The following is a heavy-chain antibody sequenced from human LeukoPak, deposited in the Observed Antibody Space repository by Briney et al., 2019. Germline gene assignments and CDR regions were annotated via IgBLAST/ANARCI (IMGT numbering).Heavy chain of an antibody. D-gene: IGHD3-3*01. J-gene: IGHJ4*02. CDR3: ARRRITIFGVVIRKFDY. V-gene: IGHV4-34*01. CDR1: GGSFSGYY. Sequence: SETLSLTCAVYGGSFSGYYWSWIRQPPGKGLEWIGEINHGGSTNYNPSLKSRVTISVDTSKNQLSLKLSSVTAADTAVYYCARRRITIFGVVIRKFDYWGQGTLVTVSS. CDR2: INHGGST.